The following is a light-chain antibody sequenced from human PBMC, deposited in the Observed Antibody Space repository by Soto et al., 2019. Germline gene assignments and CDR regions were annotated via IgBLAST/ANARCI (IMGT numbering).Light chain of an antibody. CDR3: SLYISRSSYV. CDR2: EVT. Sequence: QSALTQPPSVSGSPGQSVTISCTGTSSEVGSYTRLSWYQQPPGTAPKLILYEVTTRPSGVPDRFSGPKSGSTASLTISGLQAEDEADYYCSLYISRSSYVVGTGTKVTVL. V-gene: IGLV2-18*01. CDR1: SSEVGSYTR. J-gene: IGLJ1*01.